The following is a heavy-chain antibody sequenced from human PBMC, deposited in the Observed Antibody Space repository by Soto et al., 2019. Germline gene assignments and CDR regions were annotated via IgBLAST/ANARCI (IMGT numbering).Heavy chain of an antibody. Sequence: GASVKVSCKASGYTFTSYGISWVRQAPGQRLEWMGWISAYNGNTNYAQKLQGRVTMTTDTSTSTAYMELRSLRSDDTAVYYCARPTGDIVVVPAAMENYYFDYWGQGTLVTVSS. J-gene: IGHJ4*02. V-gene: IGHV1-18*01. D-gene: IGHD2-2*01. CDR1: GYTFTSYG. CDR2: ISAYNGNT. CDR3: ARPTGDIVVVPAAMENYYFDY.